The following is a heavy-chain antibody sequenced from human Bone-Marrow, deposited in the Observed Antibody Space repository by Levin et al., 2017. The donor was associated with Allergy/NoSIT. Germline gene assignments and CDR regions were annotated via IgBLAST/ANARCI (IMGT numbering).Heavy chain of an antibody. V-gene: IGHV1-8*01. CDR3: ARATRAGITSFDY. Sequence: GESLKISCKASGYTFTSYDIHWVRQAAGQGLEWLGWMNPNSVVTDYAQKFQGRVTMTWSTSMTTAYMELRGLRSEDTAIYYCARATRAGITSFDYWGRGTPVTVSS. D-gene: IGHD3-10*01. J-gene: IGHJ4*02. CDR2: MNPNSVVT. CDR1: GYTFTSYD.